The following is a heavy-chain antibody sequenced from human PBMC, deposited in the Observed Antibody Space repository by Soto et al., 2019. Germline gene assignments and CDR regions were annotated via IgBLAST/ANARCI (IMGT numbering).Heavy chain of an antibody. J-gene: IGHJ5*02. CDR1: GGTFTNYV. CDR3: ARGRSSPNFDP. D-gene: IGHD6-6*01. V-gene: IGHV1-69*01. Sequence: QVQLVQSGAEVRNPGSSVKVSCKISGGTFTNYVISWLRQAPGQGLEWMGGLIPIFGAANLAQKFQGRVTITADESTSTVNMELSSLTSEDTAVYYCARGRSSPNFDPWGQGTLVTVSS. CDR2: LIPIFGAA.